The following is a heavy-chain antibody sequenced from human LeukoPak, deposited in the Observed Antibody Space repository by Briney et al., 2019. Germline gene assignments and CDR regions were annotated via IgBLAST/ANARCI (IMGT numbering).Heavy chain of an antibody. CDR3: ARSPDILTGENFDY. J-gene: IGHJ4*02. V-gene: IGHV1-2*02. Sequence: ASVKVSCKASGGTFSSYAISWVRQAPGQGLGWMGWINPKSGGTNEAQKFHDRVTMTRDTSIRTAYMEVSRLRSDDTAVYYCARSPDILTGENFDYWGQGTLVTVSS. CDR1: GGTFSSYA. CDR2: INPKSGGT. D-gene: IGHD3-9*01.